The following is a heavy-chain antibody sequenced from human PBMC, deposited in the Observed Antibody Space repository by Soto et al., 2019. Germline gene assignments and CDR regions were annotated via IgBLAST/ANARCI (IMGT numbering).Heavy chain of an antibody. V-gene: IGHV1-18*04. Sequence: QGQLVQSGAEVKKPGASVKVSCKASGYTFTSYGISWVRQAPGQGHERMGWISAKKGNTKYAQKFQGRVTMTTDTSTSTAYMELRSLRSDDTAVYYCAREILSPDFYFHGMDVWGQGTTVTVSS. CDR2: ISAKKGNT. CDR1: GYTFTSYG. J-gene: IGHJ6*02. D-gene: IGHD2-15*01. CDR3: AREILSPDFYFHGMDV.